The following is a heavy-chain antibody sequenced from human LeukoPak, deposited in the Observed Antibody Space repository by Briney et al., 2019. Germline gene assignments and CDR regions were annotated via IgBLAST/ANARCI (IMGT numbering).Heavy chain of an antibody. V-gene: IGHV3-48*01. D-gene: IGHD4-17*01. Sequence: GGSLRLSCAASGFTFSSYSMNWVRQAPGKGLEWVSYISSSSSTIYYADSVKGRFTISRDNAKNSLYLQMNSLRAEDTAVYYCAREQTTVTTYHYYYYYMDVWGKGTTVTVSS. CDR3: AREQTTVTTYHYYYYYMDV. CDR2: ISSSSSTI. J-gene: IGHJ6*03. CDR1: GFTFSSYS.